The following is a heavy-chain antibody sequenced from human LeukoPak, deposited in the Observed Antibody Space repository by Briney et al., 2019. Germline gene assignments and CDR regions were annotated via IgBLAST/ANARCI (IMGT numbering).Heavy chain of an antibody. V-gene: IGHV3-30-3*02. D-gene: IGHD5-12*01. CDR2: ISYDGSNK. J-gene: IGHJ4*02. CDR1: GFTFSSYA. Sequence: GGSLRLSCAASGFTFSSYAMHWVRQAPGKGLEWAALISYDGSNKYYADSVKGRFTISRDNSKNTLYLQMNSLRAEDTAVYYCAKWVDSGYDWTGNYWGQGTLVTVSS. CDR3: AKWVDSGYDWTGNY.